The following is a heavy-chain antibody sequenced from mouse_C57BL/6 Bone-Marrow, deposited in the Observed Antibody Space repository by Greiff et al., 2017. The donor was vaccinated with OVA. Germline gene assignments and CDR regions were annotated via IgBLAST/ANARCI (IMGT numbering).Heavy chain of an antibody. Sequence: VQLQQSGAELMKPGASVKLSCKATGYTFTGYWIEWVKQRPGHGLEWIGEILPGSGSTNYNEKFKGKATFTADTSSNTAYMQLSSLTTEDSAIYYCARGGSTMVTTGYYAMDYWGQGTSVTVSS. CDR1: GYTFTGYW. CDR3: ARGGSTMVTTGYYAMDY. CDR2: ILPGSGST. D-gene: IGHD2-2*01. V-gene: IGHV1-9*01. J-gene: IGHJ4*01.